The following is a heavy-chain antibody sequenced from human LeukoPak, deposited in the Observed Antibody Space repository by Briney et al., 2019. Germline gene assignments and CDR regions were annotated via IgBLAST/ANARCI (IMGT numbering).Heavy chain of an antibody. V-gene: IGHV4-38-2*01. CDR2: IYHSGST. CDR3: ARSRSHDSSGFDY. D-gene: IGHD3-22*01. J-gene: IGHJ4*02. Sequence: SETLSLTCAVSGYSISSGYYWGWIRQPPGKGLEWIGSIYHSGSTYYNPSLKSRVTISVDTSKNQFSLKLSSVTAADTAVYHCARSRSHDSSGFDYRGQGTLVTVSS. CDR1: GYSISSGYY.